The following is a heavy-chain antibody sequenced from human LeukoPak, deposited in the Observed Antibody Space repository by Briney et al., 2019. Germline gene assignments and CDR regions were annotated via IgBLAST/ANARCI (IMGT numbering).Heavy chain of an antibody. CDR3: ARTYSRESGYDFVFHY. D-gene: IGHD5-12*01. CDR1: GFTFSSYG. Sequence: GRSLRLSCAASGFTFSSYGMHWVRQAPGKGLEWVAVIWYDGTNKYYADSVKGRFTISRDNSKNTLYLQLNSLRAEDTAVYYCARTYSRESGYDFVFHYWGQGTLVTVSS. J-gene: IGHJ4*02. V-gene: IGHV3-33*01. CDR2: IWYDGTNK.